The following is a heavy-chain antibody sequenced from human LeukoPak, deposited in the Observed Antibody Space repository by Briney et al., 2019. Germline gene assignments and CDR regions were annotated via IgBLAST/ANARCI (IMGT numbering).Heavy chain of an antibody. J-gene: IGHJ5*02. V-gene: IGHV1-2*02. CDR2: INPNSGGT. CDR3: ARAGGRSWFDP. CDR1: GYIFTGYY. Sequence: GASVKVSCKASGYIFTGYYMHWVRQAPGQGLEWMGWINPNSGGTNYAQKFQGRVTLTRDTSISTVYMELSRLRSDDTAVYYCARAGGRSWFDPWGQGTLVTVSS.